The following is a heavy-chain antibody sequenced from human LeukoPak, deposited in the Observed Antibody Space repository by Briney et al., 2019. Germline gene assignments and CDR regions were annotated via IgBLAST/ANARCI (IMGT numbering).Heavy chain of an antibody. Sequence: SETLSLTCTVSGGSISSYYWSWIRQPPGKGLEWIGYIYYSGSTNYNPSLKSRVTISVDTSKNQFSLKLSSVTAADTAVYYCARGAMVAGIYFDYWGQGTLVTVSS. V-gene: IGHV4-59*01. CDR2: IYYSGST. CDR1: GGSISSYY. CDR3: ARGAMVAGIYFDY. D-gene: IGHD4/OR15-4a*01. J-gene: IGHJ4*02.